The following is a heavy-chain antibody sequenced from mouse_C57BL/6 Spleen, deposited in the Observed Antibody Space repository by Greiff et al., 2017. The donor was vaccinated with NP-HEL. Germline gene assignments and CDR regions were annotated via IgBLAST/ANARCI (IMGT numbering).Heavy chain of an antibody. D-gene: IGHD4-1*01. CDR1: GYTFTSYW. V-gene: IGHV1-74*01. CDR3: AMPTGTFYAMDY. J-gene: IGHJ4*01. CDR2: IHPSDSDT. Sequence: QVQLQQPGAELVKPGASVKVSCKASGYTFTSYWVHWVKQRPGQGLEWIGRIHPSDSDTNYNQKYKGKATLTVDKSSSTAYMQLSSLTSEDSAVYYCAMPTGTFYAMDYWGQGTSVTVSS.